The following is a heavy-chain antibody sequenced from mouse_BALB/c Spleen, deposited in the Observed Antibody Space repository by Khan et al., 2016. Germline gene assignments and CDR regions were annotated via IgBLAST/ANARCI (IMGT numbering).Heavy chain of an antibody. CDR3: ARVYGGDFDY. CDR2: ISYSGNT. V-gene: IGHV3-2*02. CDR1: GYSITRAYA. D-gene: IGHD1-1*01. J-gene: IGHJ2*02. Sequence: EVKLLESGPDLVKPSQSLSLTCTVTGYSITRAYAWNWIRPFPQNTQAGVGIISYSGNTQYNPSLKSRFSITRDTSKNQFFLQLNSVTTEDTATNYCARVYGGDFDYWGQGTSLTVSS.